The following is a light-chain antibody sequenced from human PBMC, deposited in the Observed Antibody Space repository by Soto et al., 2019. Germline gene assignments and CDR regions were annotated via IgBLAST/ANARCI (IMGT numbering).Light chain of an antibody. CDR1: SSNIGAGYD. CDR2: GNN. J-gene: IGLJ2*01. CDR3: QSYDSSLSGSEV. V-gene: IGLV1-40*01. Sequence: QSVLTQPASVTGASGQRVTISCTGSSSNIGAGYDVNWYQQLPGTAPKLLIYGNNNRPLGVPGRFSGSKSGTSASLAITGLQAEDEADYYCQSYDSSLSGSEVFGGGTKLTVL.